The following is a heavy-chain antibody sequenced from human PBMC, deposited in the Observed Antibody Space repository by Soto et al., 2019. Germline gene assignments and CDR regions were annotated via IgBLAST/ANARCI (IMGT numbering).Heavy chain of an antibody. Sequence: QVQLVESGGGVVQPGRSLRLSCAASGFTFSSYGMHWVRQAPGKGLEWVAVIWYDGSNKYYADSVKGRFTISRDNSKNTLYLQMNSLRAEDTAVYYCARDHRAEWELLPFDPWGQGTLVTVSS. CDR1: GFTFSSYG. D-gene: IGHD1-26*01. V-gene: IGHV3-33*01. J-gene: IGHJ5*02. CDR2: IWYDGSNK. CDR3: ARDHRAEWELLPFDP.